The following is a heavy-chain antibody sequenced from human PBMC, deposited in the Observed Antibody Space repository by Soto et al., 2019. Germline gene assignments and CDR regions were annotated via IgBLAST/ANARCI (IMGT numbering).Heavy chain of an antibody. J-gene: IGHJ4*02. CDR1: GYTFTSYD. Sequence: QVQLVQSGAEVKKPGASVKVSCKASGYTFTSYDINWVRQATGQGLEWMGWMNPNSGNTGYAQKFKGRVTMTRNTSISTAYMEVSSLRSEDTAVYYCARARVRGGTTVTTWGYWGQGTLVTVFS. V-gene: IGHV1-8*01. D-gene: IGHD4-17*01. CDR2: MNPNSGNT. CDR3: ARARVRGGTTVTTWGY.